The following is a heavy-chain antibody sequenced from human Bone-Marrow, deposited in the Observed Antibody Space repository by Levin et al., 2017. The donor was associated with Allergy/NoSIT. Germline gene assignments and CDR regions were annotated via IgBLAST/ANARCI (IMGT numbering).Heavy chain of an antibody. J-gene: IGHJ5*02. CDR3: ARGDDFWSGYRPNWFDP. V-gene: IGHV3-48*03. Sequence: PGGSLRLSCAASGFTFSSYEMNWVRQAPGKGLEWVSYISSSGSTIYYADSVKGRFTISRDNAKNSLYLQMNSLRAEDTAVYYCARGDDFWSGYRPNWFDPWGQGTLVTVSS. CDR2: ISSSGSTI. D-gene: IGHD3-3*01. CDR1: GFTFSSYE.